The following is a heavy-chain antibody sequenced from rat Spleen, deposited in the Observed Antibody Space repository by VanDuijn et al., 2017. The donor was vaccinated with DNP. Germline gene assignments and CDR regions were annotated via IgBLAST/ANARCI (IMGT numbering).Heavy chain of an antibody. D-gene: IGHD1-6*01. J-gene: IGHJ2*01. CDR2: IWTGGNT. CDR3: AREHILQPFDY. V-gene: IGHV2-30*01. Sequence: QVQLRESGPGLVQPSQTLSLTCTVSGFSLTNFNVHWVRQPTGKGLEWMGVIWTGGNTDYNSALKSRLSISRDTSKNQVFLKMNSLQTEDIGTYYCAREHILQPFDYWGQGVMVTVSS. CDR1: GFSLTNFN.